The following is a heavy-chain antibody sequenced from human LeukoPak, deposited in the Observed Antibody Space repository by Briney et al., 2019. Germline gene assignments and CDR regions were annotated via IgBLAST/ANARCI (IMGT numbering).Heavy chain of an antibody. CDR1: GFTFSSYS. V-gene: IGHV3-21*01. D-gene: IGHD1-26*01. CDR2: ISSSSSYI. Sequence: GGSLRLSCAASGFTFSSYSMNWVRQAPGKGLEWVSSISSSSSYIYYADSVKGRFTISRDNAKNSLYLQMNSLRAEDTAVYYCARDRVGATTNFDYWGQGTLVTVSS. J-gene: IGHJ4*02. CDR3: ARDRVGATTNFDY.